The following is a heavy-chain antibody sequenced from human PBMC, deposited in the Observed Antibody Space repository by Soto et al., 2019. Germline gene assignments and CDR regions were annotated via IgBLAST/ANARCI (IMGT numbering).Heavy chain of an antibody. CDR3: AKDRFVLMELSYYFDY. CDR1: GFTFSSYG. D-gene: IGHD1-7*01. Sequence: QVQLVESGGGVVQPGRSLRLSCAASGFTFSSYGMHWVRQAPGKGLEWVAVISYDGSNKYYADSVKGRFTISRDNSKNTLYLQMNSLRAEDTAVYYCAKDRFVLMELSYYFDYWGQGTLVTVSS. J-gene: IGHJ4*02. CDR2: ISYDGSNK. V-gene: IGHV3-30*18.